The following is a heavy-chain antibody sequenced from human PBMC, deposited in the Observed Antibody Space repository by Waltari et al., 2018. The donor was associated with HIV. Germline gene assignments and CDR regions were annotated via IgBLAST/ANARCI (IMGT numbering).Heavy chain of an antibody. Sequence: ELQLAQSGAEVKKPGESLKTSCKAAGFPFPNYGIAWVRKTPGKGLEWMGIIYPDDADTRHSPSFEGHVTISADKPTTPAYLQWTSLRASDSGIYYCARHRLGRSWFDPWGQGTLVTVAS. D-gene: IGHD6-6*01. CDR3: ARHRLGRSWFDP. CDR1: GFPFPNYG. J-gene: IGHJ5*02. V-gene: IGHV5-51*01. CDR2: IYPDDADT.